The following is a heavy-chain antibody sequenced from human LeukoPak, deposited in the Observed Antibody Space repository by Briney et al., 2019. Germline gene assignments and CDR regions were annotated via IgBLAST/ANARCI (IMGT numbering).Heavy chain of an antibody. CDR1: GGTFSSYA. Sequence: ASVKVSCKASGGTFSSYAISWVRQAPGPGLEWMGGIIPIFGTANYAQKFQGRVTITADESTSTAYMELSSLRSEDTAVYYCARDLTMVRGVFDYWGQGTLVTVSS. CDR2: IIPIFGTA. V-gene: IGHV1-69*01. CDR3: ARDLTMVRGVFDY. D-gene: IGHD3-10*01. J-gene: IGHJ4*02.